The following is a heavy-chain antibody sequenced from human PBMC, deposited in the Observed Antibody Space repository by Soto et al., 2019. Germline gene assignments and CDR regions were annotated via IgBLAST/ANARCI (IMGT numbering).Heavy chain of an antibody. CDR2: ISGSGGST. V-gene: IGHV3-23*01. D-gene: IGHD3-22*01. J-gene: IGHJ3*02. Sequence: PVGSLRLSCAASGFTFSSYAMSWVRQAPGKGLEWVSAISGSGGSTYYADSVKGRFTISRDNSKNTLYLQMNSLRAEDTAVYYCAKDRGDSSGYYHYNAFDIWGQGTMVTVSS. CDR3: AKDRGDSSGYYHYNAFDI. CDR1: GFTFSSYA.